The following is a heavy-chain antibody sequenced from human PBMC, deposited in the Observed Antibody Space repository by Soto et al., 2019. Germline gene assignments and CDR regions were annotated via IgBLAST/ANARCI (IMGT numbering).Heavy chain of an antibody. CDR2: IFYSGSP. Sequence: PSETLSLTCTVSGASLSPTRHCWGWIRQPPGKALEWIASIFYSGSPYYNPSLNSRVSQSVDTSKNQFSLSLSAVTATDTAIYYCVRLVYDSNGYAYFDQWGRGTLVTVSS. J-gene: IGHJ4*02. V-gene: IGHV4-39*01. CDR1: GASLSPTRHC. D-gene: IGHD3-22*01. CDR3: VRLVYDSNGYAYFDQ.